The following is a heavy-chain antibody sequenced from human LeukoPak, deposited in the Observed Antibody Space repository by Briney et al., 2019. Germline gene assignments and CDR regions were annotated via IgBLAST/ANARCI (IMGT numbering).Heavy chain of an antibody. D-gene: IGHD3-3*01. CDR1: GYTFTSYD. J-gene: IGHJ5*02. V-gene: IGHV1-8*01. CDR3: ARDPGITIFGVEENWFDP. Sequence: ASVKVSCKASGYTFTSYDINWVRQATGQGLEWMGWMNPNSGNTGYAQKFQGRVTMTRNTSISTAYMELSSLRSEDTAVYYCARDPGITIFGVEENWFDPWGQGTLATVSS. CDR2: MNPNSGNT.